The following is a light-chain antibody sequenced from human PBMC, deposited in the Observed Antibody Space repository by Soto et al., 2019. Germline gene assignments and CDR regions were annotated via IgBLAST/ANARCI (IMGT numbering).Light chain of an antibody. CDR3: QSYDSSLSAVV. CDR1: SSNFGAGYD. J-gene: IGLJ2*01. CDR2: GDS. Sequence: VLTQPPSVSGAPGQRVTISCTGSSSNFGAGYDVHWYQQLPGTAPKLLIYGDSNRPSGVPDRFSGSKSGTSASLAITGLQAEDEADYYCQSYDSSLSAVVFGGGTQLTVL. V-gene: IGLV1-40*01.